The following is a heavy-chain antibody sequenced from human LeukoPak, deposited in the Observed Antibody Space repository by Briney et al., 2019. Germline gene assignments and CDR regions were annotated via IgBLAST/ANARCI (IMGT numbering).Heavy chain of an antibody. J-gene: IGHJ4*02. CDR1: GFTFSSYA. Sequence: PGGSLRLSCAASGFTFSSYAMHWVRQAPGKGLEWVAVISYDGSNKYYADSVKGRFTISRDNSKNTLYLQMNSLRAEDTAVYYCARERVPSGYLDGGLNSGGQGPLVTVS. CDR2: ISYDGSNK. D-gene: IGHD3-22*01. CDR3: ARERVPSGYLDGGLNS. V-gene: IGHV3-30-3*01.